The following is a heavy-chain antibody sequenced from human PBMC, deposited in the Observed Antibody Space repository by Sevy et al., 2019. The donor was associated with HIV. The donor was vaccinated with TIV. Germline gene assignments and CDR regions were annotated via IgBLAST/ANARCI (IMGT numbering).Heavy chain of an antibody. CDR1: GGSISSSRYY. Sequence: SETLSLTCTVSGGSISSSRYYWGWIRQPPGKGLEWIGSIYYSGSTYYNPSVKSRVTISVDTSKNRFSLKLSSVTAADTAVYYCARHVEVAGLRLDYWGQGTLVTVSS. V-gene: IGHV4-39*01. CDR3: ARHVEVAGLRLDY. J-gene: IGHJ4*02. CDR2: IYYSGST. D-gene: IGHD6-19*01.